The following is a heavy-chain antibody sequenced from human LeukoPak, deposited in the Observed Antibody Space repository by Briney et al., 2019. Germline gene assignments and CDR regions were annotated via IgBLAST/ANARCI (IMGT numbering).Heavy chain of an antibody. D-gene: IGHD2-15*01. CDR3: ARGRGYCSGGSCYRFDY. V-gene: IGHV4-34*01. CDR2: INHSGST. J-gene: IGHJ4*02. CDR1: GGSFSGYY. Sequence: SETLSLTCAVYGGSFSGYYWSWIRQPPGKGLEWIGEINHSGSTNYSPSLKSRVTISVDTSKNQFSLKLSSVTAADTAVYYCARGRGYCSGGSCYRFDYWGQGTLVTVSS.